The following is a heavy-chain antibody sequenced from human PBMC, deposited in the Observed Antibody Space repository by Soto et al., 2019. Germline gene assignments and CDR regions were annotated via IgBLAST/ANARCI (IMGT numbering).Heavy chain of an antibody. J-gene: IGHJ4*02. CDR1: GYTFTSYG. CDR3: ASMVRGANFDY. Sequence: ASVKVSCKASGYTFTSYGISWVRRAPGQGLEWMGWISAYNGNTNYAQKLQGRVTMTTDTSTSTAYMELRSLRSDDTAVYYCASMVRGANFDYWGQGTLVTVSS. V-gene: IGHV1-18*01. CDR2: ISAYNGNT. D-gene: IGHD3-10*01.